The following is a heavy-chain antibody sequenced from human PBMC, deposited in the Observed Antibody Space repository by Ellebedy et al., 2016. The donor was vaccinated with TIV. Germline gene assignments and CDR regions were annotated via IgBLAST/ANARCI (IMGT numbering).Heavy chain of an antibody. CDR2: INHSGST. J-gene: IGHJ4*02. CDR1: GGSFSAYY. CDR3: ARGRGGSYSIPFDY. D-gene: IGHD1-26*01. V-gene: IGHV4-34*01. Sequence: SQTLSLTCXVYGGSFSAYYWSWIRQPPGKGLEWIGEINHSGSTNYNPSLKSRVTISVDTSKNQFSLKLSSVTATDTAVYYCARGRGGSYSIPFDYWGQGTLVTVSS.